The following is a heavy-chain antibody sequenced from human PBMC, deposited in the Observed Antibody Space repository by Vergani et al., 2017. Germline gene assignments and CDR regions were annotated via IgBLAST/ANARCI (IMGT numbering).Heavy chain of an antibody. D-gene: IGHD1-1*01. V-gene: IGHV3-30*03. CDR3: ATKSCGTSGCQIGYFRE. Sequence: QVHLVESGGGVVQPGRSLRLSCVVSGFTSSYYGMHWVRQAPGKGLEWVAVISYEGTQKYYADSVKGRFTISRDNSKSTLYLKMNSLRTEDTAVYYCATKSCGTSGCQIGYFREWGQGTLVTVSS. CDR2: ISYEGTQK. CDR1: GFTSSYYG. J-gene: IGHJ1*01.